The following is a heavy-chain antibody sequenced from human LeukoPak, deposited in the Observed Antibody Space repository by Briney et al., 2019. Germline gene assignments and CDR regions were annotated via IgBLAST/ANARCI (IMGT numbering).Heavy chain of an antibody. CDR2: ISYSGSDT. CDR3: ARGGLYYVDV. J-gene: IGHJ6*03. CDR1: GFTFSSYA. Sequence: GGSVRLSCTASGFTFSSYAISWVRQAPGKGLEWVSAISYSGSDTYYADSVKGQFTISRDNSKNTLYLQMSSLGAGDTAVYYCARGGLYYVDVWGKGTTVTVSS. V-gene: IGHV3-23*01.